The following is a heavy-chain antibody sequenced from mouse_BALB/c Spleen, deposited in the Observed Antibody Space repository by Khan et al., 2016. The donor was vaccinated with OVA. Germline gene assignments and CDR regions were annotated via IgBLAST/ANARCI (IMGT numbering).Heavy chain of an antibody. CDR2: INPSSGYT. CDR3: ASKSTRAAY. V-gene: IGHV1-4*01. Sequence: QVHVKQSGAELVKPGASVKMSCKASGYTFTSYTMHWVKQRPGQGLEWIGYINPSSGYTKYNQKFKDKATLTADKASSTAYMQLSSLTSEDSAVYYCASKSTRAAYWGQGTTLTVSS. CDR1: GYTFTSYT. J-gene: IGHJ2*01. D-gene: IGHD3-1*01.